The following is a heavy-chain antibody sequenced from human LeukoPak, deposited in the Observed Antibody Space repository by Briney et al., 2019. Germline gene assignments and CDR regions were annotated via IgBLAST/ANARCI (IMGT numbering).Heavy chain of an antibody. J-gene: IGHJ4*02. V-gene: IGHV3-7*01. Sequence: GGSLRLSCAASGFSFSIHWMSWVRQAPGKGLERVAKINQDGSDKYYVDSVKGRFTISRDHAKNSVYVQMNSLRAQDTAVYFCAKEDWCRFDIWGQGTSVTVSS. D-gene: IGHD4/OR15-4a*01. CDR1: GFSFSIHW. CDR3: AKEDWCRFDI. CDR2: INQDGSDK.